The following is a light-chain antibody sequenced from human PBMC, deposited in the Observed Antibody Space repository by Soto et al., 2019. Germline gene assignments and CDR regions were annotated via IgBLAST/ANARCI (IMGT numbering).Light chain of an antibody. J-gene: IGLJ1*01. CDR3: CSYAGTTTYV. CDR1: RSDVGSYNL. CDR2: EVS. V-gene: IGLV2-23*02. Sequence: QAVVTQPASVSGSPGQSITISCTGTRSDVGSYNLVSWYQQHPGKAPKLMIYEVSERPSGVSNRFSGSKSGNTASLTISGLQAEDEADYYCCSYAGTTTYVFGTGTKLTVL.